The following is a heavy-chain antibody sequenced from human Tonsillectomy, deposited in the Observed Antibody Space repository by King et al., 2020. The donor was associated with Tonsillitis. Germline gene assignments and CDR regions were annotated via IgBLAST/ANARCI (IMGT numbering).Heavy chain of an antibody. D-gene: IGHD3-10*01. V-gene: IGHV3-9*01. CDR3: AKEGMRFGEFPYYFDY. J-gene: IGHJ4*02. Sequence: QLVQSGGGLVQPGRSLRLSCAASGFTFDDYAMHWVRQAPGKGLEWVSGISWNSGSIGYADSVKGRFTISRDNAKNSLYLQMNSLRAEDTALYYCAKEGMRFGEFPYYFDYWGQGTLVTVSS. CDR2: ISWNSGSI. CDR1: GFTFDDYA.